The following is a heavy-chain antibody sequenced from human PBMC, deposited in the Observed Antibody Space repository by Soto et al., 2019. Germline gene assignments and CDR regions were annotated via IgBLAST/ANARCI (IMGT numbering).Heavy chain of an antibody. J-gene: IGHJ4*02. CDR1: GYTFTGYG. CDR2: ISAYNGNT. CDR3: ARDDCSGGSCYYDY. D-gene: IGHD2-15*01. Sequence: ASVKVSCKASGYTFTGYGISWVRQAPGQGLEWMGWISAYNGNTDYAQKLQGRVAMTTDTSTSTAYMELRSLRSDDTAVYYCARDDCSGGSCYYDYWGQGTLVTVSS. V-gene: IGHV1-18*01.